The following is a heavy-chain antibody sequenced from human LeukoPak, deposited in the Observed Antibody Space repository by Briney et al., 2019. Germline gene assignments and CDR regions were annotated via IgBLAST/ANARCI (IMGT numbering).Heavy chain of an antibody. CDR3: AKIAPWGAVTTTDGFDY. D-gene: IGHD4-17*01. V-gene: IGHV3-23*01. J-gene: IGHJ4*02. CDR2: ISDSGAAP. CDR1: GFSFSNYA. Sequence: GGSLRLSCAASGFSFSNYAMSWVRQAPGKGLEWVSSISDSGAAPYYADSVKGRFTISRDNSKNTLYLQLNSLGAEDTAVYYCAKIAPWGAVTTTDGFDYWGQGTLVTVSS.